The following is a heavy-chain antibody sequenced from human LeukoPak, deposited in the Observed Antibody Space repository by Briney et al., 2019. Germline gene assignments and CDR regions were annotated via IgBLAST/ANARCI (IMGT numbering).Heavy chain of an antibody. V-gene: IGHV1-69*13. Sequence: SVKVSCKASGGTFSSYAISWVRRAPGQGLEWMGGIIPIFGTANYAQKFQGRVTITADESTSTAYMELSSLRSEDTAVYYCARDGGSYRYEYFQHWGQGTLVTVSS. CDR1: GGTFSSYA. CDR3: ARDGGSYRYEYFQH. D-gene: IGHD1-26*01. J-gene: IGHJ1*01. CDR2: IIPIFGTA.